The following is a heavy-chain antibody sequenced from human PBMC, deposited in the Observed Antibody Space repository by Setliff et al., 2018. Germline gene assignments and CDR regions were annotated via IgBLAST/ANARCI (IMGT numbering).Heavy chain of an antibody. Sequence: SETLSLTCTVSGGSIGSYYWSWIRQPPGKGLEWIGYIYSSGSTYYNPSLKSRVTISVDTSKNQFSLKLSSVTAADTAVYYCARRRWLQFYYYYGMDVWGQGTTVTVSS. J-gene: IGHJ6*02. V-gene: IGHV4-4*09. D-gene: IGHD4-4*01. CDR3: ARRRWLQFYYYYGMDV. CDR1: GGSIGSYY. CDR2: IYSSGST.